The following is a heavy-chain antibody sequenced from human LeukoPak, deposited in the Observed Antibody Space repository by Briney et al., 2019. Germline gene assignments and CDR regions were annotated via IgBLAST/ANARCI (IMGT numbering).Heavy chain of an antibody. J-gene: IGHJ6*03. Sequence: GGSLRLSCAASGFTFSNYWMHWVRQAPGKGLVWVSRINTDGRSTSYVDSVKGRFTISRDNAKNSLYLQMNSLRAEDTAVYYCARGYYYYYMDVWGTGTTVTISS. CDR2: INTDGRST. V-gene: IGHV3-74*01. CDR1: GFTFSNYW. CDR3: ARGYYYYYMDV.